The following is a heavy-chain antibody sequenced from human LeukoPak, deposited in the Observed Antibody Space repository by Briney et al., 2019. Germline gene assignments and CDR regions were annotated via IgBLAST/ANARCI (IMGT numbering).Heavy chain of an antibody. CDR3: ARDPSSYYYYMDV. CDR1: GFTFSSYW. CDR2: IKQDGSEK. Sequence: GGSLRLSCAASGFTFSSYWMSWVRQAPGKGLEWMANIKQDGSEKYYVDSVKGRFTISRDNAKNSLYLQMNSLRAEDTAVYYCARDPSSYYYYMDVWGKGTTVTVSS. V-gene: IGHV3-7*01. J-gene: IGHJ6*03.